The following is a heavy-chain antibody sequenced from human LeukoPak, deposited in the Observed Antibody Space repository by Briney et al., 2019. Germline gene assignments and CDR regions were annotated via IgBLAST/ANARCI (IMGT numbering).Heavy chain of an antibody. D-gene: IGHD2-2*02. CDR2: IYTSGST. J-gene: IGHJ6*03. Sequence: PSETLSLTCTVSGGSISDYYWSWVRQPPGKGLEWLGYIYTSGSTNYNPSLKSRVTISVDTSKSQFSLKLSSVTAADTAVYYCARGRIVVVPAAIGAYYYYYMDVWGKGTTVTVSS. CDR3: ARGRIVVVPAAIGAYYYYYMDV. V-gene: IGHV4-4*09. CDR1: GGSISDYY.